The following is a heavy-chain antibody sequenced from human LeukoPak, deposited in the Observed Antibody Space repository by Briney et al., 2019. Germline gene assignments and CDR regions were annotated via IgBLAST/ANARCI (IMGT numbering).Heavy chain of an antibody. J-gene: IGHJ4*02. D-gene: IGHD3-9*01. CDR2: IYYSGST. CDR1: GGSISSYY. V-gene: IGHV4-59*12. Sequence: SETLSLTCTVSGGSISSYYWSWIRQPPGKGLEWIGYIYYSGSTYYNPSLKSRVTISVDTSKNQFSLKLSSVTAADTAVYYCARDGYDILTGYPQAFDYWGQGTLVTVSS. CDR3: ARDGYDILTGYPQAFDY.